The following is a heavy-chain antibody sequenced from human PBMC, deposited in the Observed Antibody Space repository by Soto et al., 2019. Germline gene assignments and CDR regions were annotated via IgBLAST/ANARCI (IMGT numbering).Heavy chain of an antibody. J-gene: IGHJ6*02. CDR3: ARLNVDYCSGGSCYSPYYYGMDV. CDR1: GYSFTSYW. D-gene: IGHD2-15*01. CDR2: IYPGDSDT. Sequence: GESLKISCKGSGYSFTSYWIGWVRQMPGKGLEWMGIIYPGDSDTRYSPSFQGQVTISADKSISTAYLQWSSLKASDTAMYYCARLNVDYCSGGSCYSPYYYGMDVRGQGTTVTVSS. V-gene: IGHV5-51*01.